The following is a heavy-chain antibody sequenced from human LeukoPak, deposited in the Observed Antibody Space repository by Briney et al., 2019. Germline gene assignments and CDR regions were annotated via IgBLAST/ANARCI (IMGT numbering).Heavy chain of an antibody. Sequence: PSETLSLTCAVSGYSISSGYYWGWIRQPPGKGLEWIGSIYHSGSTYYNPSLKSRVTLSVDTSKNQFSLKLSSVTAADTAVYYCARGAQYSSGWYNYCGQGTLVTVSS. CDR2: IYHSGST. CDR1: GYSISSGYY. J-gene: IGHJ4*02. D-gene: IGHD6-19*01. CDR3: ARGAQYSSGWYNY. V-gene: IGHV4-38-2*01.